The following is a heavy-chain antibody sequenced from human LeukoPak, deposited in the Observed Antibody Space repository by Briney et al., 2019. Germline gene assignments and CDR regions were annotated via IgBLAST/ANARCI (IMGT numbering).Heavy chain of an antibody. CDR2: ISWDAGNT. D-gene: IGHD3-3*01. Sequence: GGSLRLSCAASGFSFDVYTMHWVRQGPGKGLEWVSLISWDAGNTYYADSVKGRFTISRDNSKNSLYLQMNSLTTEDTALYYCATWGTYFCYWGQGTLVTVSS. J-gene: IGHJ4*02. CDR3: ATWGTYFCY. CDR1: GFSFDVYT. V-gene: IGHV3-43*01.